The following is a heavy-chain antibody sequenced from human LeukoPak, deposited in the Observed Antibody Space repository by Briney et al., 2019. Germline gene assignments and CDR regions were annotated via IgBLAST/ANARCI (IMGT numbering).Heavy chain of an antibody. D-gene: IGHD5-18*01. CDR1: GGTFSSYA. CDR3: AGVRRGYSYGTIFDY. J-gene: IGHJ4*02. CDR2: IIPIFGTA. Sequence: SVKVSCKASGGTFSSYAISWVRQAPGQGLEWMGGIIPIFGTANYAQKFQGRVTITADKSTSTAYMELRSLRSDDTAVYYCAGVRRGYSYGTIFDYWGQGTLVTVSS. V-gene: IGHV1-69*06.